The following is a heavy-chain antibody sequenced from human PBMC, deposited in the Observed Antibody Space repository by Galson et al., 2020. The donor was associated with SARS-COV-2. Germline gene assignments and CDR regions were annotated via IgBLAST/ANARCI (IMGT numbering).Heavy chain of an antibody. Sequence: SETLSLTCTVSGDSISSYYWSWIRQPPGKGLEWIGYINYSGSTNYNPSLKSRVTISVDTSKNQFSLKLSSVTAADTAVYYCARKLGDSFDYWGQGTLVTVSS. V-gene: IGHV4-59*01. CDR1: GDSISSYY. D-gene: IGHD4-17*01. J-gene: IGHJ4*02. CDR3: ARKLGDSFDY. CDR2: INYSGST.